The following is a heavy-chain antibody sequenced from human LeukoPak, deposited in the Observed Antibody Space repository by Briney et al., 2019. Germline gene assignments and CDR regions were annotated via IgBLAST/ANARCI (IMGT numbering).Heavy chain of an antibody. Sequence: PSETLSLTCAVYGGSFSGYYWSWIRQPLGKGLEWIGEINHSGSTNYNPSLKSRVTISVDTSKNQFSLKLSSVTAADTAVYYCARDISTGCTFDPWGQGTLVTVSS. CDR2: INHSGST. D-gene: IGHD3-9*01. J-gene: IGHJ5*02. V-gene: IGHV4-34*01. CDR3: ARDISTGCTFDP. CDR1: GGSFSGYY.